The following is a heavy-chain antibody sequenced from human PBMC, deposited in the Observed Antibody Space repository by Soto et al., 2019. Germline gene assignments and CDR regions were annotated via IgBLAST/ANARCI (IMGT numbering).Heavy chain of an antibody. CDR1: GFTFSTYA. CDR2: ISGSGYT. J-gene: IGHJ4*02. CDR3: VRDIVIVPAASPMGYFDY. V-gene: IGHV3-23*01. Sequence: GGSLRLSCEASGFTFSTYAVSWVRQAPGKGLEWVSAISGSGYTYYADSVKGRFTNSRDNSKNTLYLQMNSLRAEDTAIYYCVRDIVIVPAASPMGYFDYWGQGALVTVSS. D-gene: IGHD2-2*01.